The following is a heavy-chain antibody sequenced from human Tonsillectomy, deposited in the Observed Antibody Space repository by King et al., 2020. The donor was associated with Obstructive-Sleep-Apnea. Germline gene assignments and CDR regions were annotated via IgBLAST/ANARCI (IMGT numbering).Heavy chain of an antibody. CDR3: ARGAATEYFDY. J-gene: IGHJ4*02. Sequence: QLQESGPGLVKPSGTLSLTCAVSGGSISSSNWWSWVRQPPGKGLEWIGEIYHSGTTNYNPSLKSRVTKSVDKSKNQLSLRLNSVTAADTAVYYCARGAATEYFDYWGQGTLVTVSS. CDR2: IYHSGTT. CDR1: GGSISSSNW. V-gene: IGHV4-4*02. D-gene: IGHD2-15*01.